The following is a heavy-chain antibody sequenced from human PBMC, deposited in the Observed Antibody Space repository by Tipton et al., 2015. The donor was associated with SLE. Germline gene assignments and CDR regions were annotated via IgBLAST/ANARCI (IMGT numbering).Heavy chain of an antibody. CDR1: GFTFSRFG. Sequence: SLRLSCAASGFTFSRFGMNWLRQAPGKGLEWVSFISGASDYIYYADSMKGRFTISRDNAKNSLFLQINSLRAEDTAVYYCARAFPGYYYYMDVWGKGTTVTVSS. CDR2: ISGASDYI. V-gene: IGHV3-21*01. CDR3: ARAFPGYYYYMDV. J-gene: IGHJ6*03.